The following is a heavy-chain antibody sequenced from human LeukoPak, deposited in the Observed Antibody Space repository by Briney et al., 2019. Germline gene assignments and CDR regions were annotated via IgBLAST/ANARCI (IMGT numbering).Heavy chain of an antibody. J-gene: IGHJ4*02. CDR2: ISGSGGST. CDR3: ARSGGAYKPFDL. V-gene: IGHV3-23*01. Sequence: GGSLRLSCAASGFTFANYAMSWVRQGPGKGLEWVSTISGSGGSTYYADSVNGRFTISRDNAKNSLYLRMTSLRAEDTAVYYCARSGGAYKPFDLWGQGTLVTVSS. CDR1: GFTFANYA. D-gene: IGHD2-15*01.